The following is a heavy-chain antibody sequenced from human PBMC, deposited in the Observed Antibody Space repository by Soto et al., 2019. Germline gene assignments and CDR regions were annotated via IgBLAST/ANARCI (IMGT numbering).Heavy chain of an antibody. V-gene: IGHV5-51*01. J-gene: IGHJ6*02. CDR3: ARQGFSKHYFYAADV. Sequence: GESLKIPCQVSGYNLGTYWITWVRQVPGKGLEWMGRIDPRDADTRYSPSFEGHVTISADRSTNTAFLHLRSLEASDTATYFCARQGFSKHYFYAADVWGQGTTVTVSS. D-gene: IGHD6-13*01. CDR2: IDPRDADT. CDR1: GYNLGTYW.